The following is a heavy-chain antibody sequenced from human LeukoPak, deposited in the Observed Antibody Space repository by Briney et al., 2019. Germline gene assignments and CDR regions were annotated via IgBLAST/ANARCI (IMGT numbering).Heavy chain of an antibody. V-gene: IGHV3-23*01. CDR2: ISGSGGST. Sequence: PGGSLRLSCAASGFTFSSYAMSWVRQAPGKGLEWVSAISGSGGSTYYADSVKGRFTISRDNSKNTLYLQMNSLRAEDTAVYYCAKDMGFGGFRTISSWYDYWGQGTLVTVSS. CDR3: AKDMGFGGFRTISSWYDY. D-gene: IGHD6-13*01. CDR1: GFTFSSYA. J-gene: IGHJ4*02.